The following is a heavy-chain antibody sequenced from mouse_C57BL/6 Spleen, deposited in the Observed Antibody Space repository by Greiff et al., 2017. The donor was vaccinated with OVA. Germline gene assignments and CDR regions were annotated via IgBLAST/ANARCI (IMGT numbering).Heavy chain of an antibody. J-gene: IGHJ2*01. CDR1: GYSFTGYY. V-gene: IGHV1-42*01. CDR3: ARSPRKNYFDY. Sequence: EVQLQQSGPELVKPGASVKISCKASGYSFTGYYMNWVKQSPEKSLEWIGEINPSTGGTTYNQKFKAKATLTVDKSSSTAYMQLKSLTSEDSAVYYCARSPRKNYFDYWGQGTTLTVSS. CDR2: INPSTGGT.